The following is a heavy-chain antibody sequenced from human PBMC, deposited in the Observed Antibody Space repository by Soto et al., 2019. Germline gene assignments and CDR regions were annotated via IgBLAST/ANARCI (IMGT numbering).Heavy chain of an antibody. CDR2: ISQTETT. CDR3: VHSPTVAVDH. J-gene: IGHJ4*01. D-gene: IGHD2-15*01. CDR1: DDSFVGFY. Sequence: ETLSLTCDVYDDSFVGFYWSWFPQSPGKEREGIGEISQTETTAYSPSLKSRVSVSADTAKNQLSRTLSSGTAADTAVYSSVHSPTVAVDHWGHGTLVTVSS. V-gene: IGHV4-34*01.